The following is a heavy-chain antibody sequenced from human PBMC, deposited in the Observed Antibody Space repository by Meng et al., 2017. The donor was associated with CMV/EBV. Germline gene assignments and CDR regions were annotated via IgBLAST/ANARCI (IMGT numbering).Heavy chain of an antibody. D-gene: IGHD2-2*01. Sequence: GESLKISCAASGFTFSDYWMHWVRQAPGKGLVWVSRINNDGGNTVYADSVKGRFTISRDNAKNTLYLQMNSLRAEDTAVYYCARVPYCSSTSCYSTWGQGTTVTVSS. J-gene: IGHJ6*02. CDR1: GFTFSDYW. CDR2: INNDGGNT. V-gene: IGHV3-74*01. CDR3: ARVPYCSSTSCYST.